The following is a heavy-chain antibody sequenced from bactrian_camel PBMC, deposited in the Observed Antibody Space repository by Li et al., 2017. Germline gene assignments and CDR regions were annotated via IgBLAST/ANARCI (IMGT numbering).Heavy chain of an antibody. CDR1: GCTFTNYH. D-gene: IGHD3*01. V-gene: IGHV3S44*01. Sequence: DVQLVESGGGSVQAGGSLRLSCVASGCTFTNYHMGWFRQAPKKRREGVAIVDRDGRISVANSVKGRFTISKDNVKNTLYLQMNSLKTEDTAMYYCAADPNMPCIPPNVPRFDFLGQGTQVTVS. J-gene: IGHJ4*01. CDR2: IVDRDGRI.